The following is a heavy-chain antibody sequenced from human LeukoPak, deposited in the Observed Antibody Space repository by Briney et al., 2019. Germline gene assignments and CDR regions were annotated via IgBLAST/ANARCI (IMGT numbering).Heavy chain of an antibody. CDR2: ISYDGSNK. V-gene: IGHV3-30*04. J-gene: IGHJ4*02. CDR1: GFTFSSYA. CDR3: AREGDRDGYNPTFDY. D-gene: IGHD5-24*01. Sequence: PGRSLRLSCAASGFTFSSYAMHWVRQAPGKGLEWVAVISYDGSNKYYADSVKGRFTISRDNSKNTLYLQMSSLRAEDTAVYYCAREGDRDGYNPTFDYWGQGTLVTVSS.